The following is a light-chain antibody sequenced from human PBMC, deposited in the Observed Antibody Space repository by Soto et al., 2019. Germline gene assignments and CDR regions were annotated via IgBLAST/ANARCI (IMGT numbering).Light chain of an antibody. CDR1: SSNIENNY. Sequence: QSVLTQPPSVSAAPGQKVTISCSGSSSNIENNYVFWYQQLPGTAPKLLIYDNDKRHSGIPDRFSGSKSGTSATLGITGLQTGDEADYYCATWDRSLSVGVFGGGTKLTVL. CDR3: ATWDRSLSVGV. V-gene: IGLV1-51*01. CDR2: DND. J-gene: IGLJ2*01.